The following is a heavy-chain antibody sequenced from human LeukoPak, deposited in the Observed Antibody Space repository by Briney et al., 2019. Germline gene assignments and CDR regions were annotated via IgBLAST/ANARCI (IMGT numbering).Heavy chain of an antibody. CDR1: GFTFSSYE. D-gene: IGHD3-3*02. CDR3: SRDPRILAY. CDR2: INSSGSTI. Sequence: PGGSLRLSCAASGFTFSSYEMNWVRQAPGKGLEWVSYINSSGSTIYYADSVQGRFTISRDHAQKSQYLQIKTLTGEDTAVYYWSRDPRILAYWGQGTLGTVSS. V-gene: IGHV3-48*03. J-gene: IGHJ4*02.